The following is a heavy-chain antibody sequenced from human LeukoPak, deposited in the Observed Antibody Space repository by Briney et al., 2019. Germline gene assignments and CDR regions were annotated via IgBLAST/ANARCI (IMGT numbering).Heavy chain of an antibody. CDR1: GFTFSHYE. V-gene: IGHV3-48*03. CDR2: INTSGSKT. J-gene: IGHJ6*03. Sequence: GGSLRLSCEASGFTFSHYEMIWVRQAPGEGLEWISFINTSGSKTYYVDSVKGRFTISRDNAKSSMYLQMNSLRAEDTAVYYCVKDSGKSYMDVWGKGITVTISS. D-gene: IGHD3-10*01. CDR3: VKDSGKSYMDV.